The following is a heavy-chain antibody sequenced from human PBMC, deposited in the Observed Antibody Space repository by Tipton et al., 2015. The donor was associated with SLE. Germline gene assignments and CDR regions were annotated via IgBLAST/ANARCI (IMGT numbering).Heavy chain of an antibody. CDR2: ISKDGTTK. Sequence: SLRLSCAASGVPLGSYFAHWVRQAPGKGLDWVAVISKDGTTKYYADSVKGRFTNSRDNAKNSLYLQMNNLRAEDTAVYYCARDMKDYGGTSGLQHWGQGTLVTVSS. CDR1: GVPLGSYF. CDR3: ARDMKDYGGTSGLQH. D-gene: IGHD4-23*01. J-gene: IGHJ1*01. V-gene: IGHV3-30*04.